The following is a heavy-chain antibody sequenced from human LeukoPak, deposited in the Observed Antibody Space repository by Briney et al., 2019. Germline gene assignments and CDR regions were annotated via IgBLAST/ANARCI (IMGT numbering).Heavy chain of an antibody. CDR3: ARDLGHSGYDLYDY. V-gene: IGHV3-7*01. J-gene: IGHJ4*02. CDR2: MKHDGNEK. D-gene: IGHD5-12*01. Sequence: PGGSLRLSCVDSGITFSKYWMNWVRQAPGKGLEWVANMKHDGNEKHYVDSVEGRFTISRDNAKSSLYLQMNNLGAADTAVYYCARDLGHSGYDLYDYWGQGTLGNVSS. CDR1: GITFSKYW.